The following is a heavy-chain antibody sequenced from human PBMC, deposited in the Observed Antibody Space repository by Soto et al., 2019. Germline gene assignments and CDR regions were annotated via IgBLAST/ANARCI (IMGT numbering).Heavy chain of an antibody. V-gene: IGHV1-69*01. CDR2: IMPVFHTT. J-gene: IGHJ6*02. CDR1: GGTFNNFA. Sequence: QVQLVQSGAEVKKPGSSVKVSCQASGGTFNNFAFTWVRQAPGQGLEWLGGIMPVFHTTNIAQTFQDRITVIADDFTKTVYMEMTSLRFDDTAVYYCATATNAPVSATLYHYGMDVWGQGTTVTVSS. D-gene: IGHD6-25*01. CDR3: ATATNAPVSATLYHYGMDV.